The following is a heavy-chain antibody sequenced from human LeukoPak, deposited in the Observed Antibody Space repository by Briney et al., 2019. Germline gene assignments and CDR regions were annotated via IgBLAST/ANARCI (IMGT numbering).Heavy chain of an antibody. CDR1: GFTFSSYW. V-gene: IGHV3-7*01. CDR2: IKQDGSEK. D-gene: IGHD2-2*01. Sequence: GGSLRLSCAASGFTFSSYWMSWVRQAPGKGLEWVANIKQDGSEKYYVDSVKGRFTISRDNAKNSLYLQMNSLRAEDTAVYNCARLMVPAAMEWKSYYMDVWGKGTTVTVSS. J-gene: IGHJ6*03. CDR3: ARLMVPAAMEWKSYYMDV.